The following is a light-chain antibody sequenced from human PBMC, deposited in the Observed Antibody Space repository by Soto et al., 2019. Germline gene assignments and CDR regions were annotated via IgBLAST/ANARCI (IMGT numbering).Light chain of an antibody. J-gene: IGKJ4*01. V-gene: IGKV1-5*01. CDR1: QSISSW. CDR3: QQYNSYPLT. Sequence: IQITQCPFPLTASAGDRVTITCRASQSISSWLAWYQQKPGKAPKLLIYNASTLQSGVPSRFSGSGSGTEFTLTISCLQPDDFATYYCQQYNSYPLTFGRGTKVDI. CDR2: NAS.